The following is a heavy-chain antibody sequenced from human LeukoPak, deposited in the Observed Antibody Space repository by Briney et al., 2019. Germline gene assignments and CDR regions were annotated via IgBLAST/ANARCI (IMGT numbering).Heavy chain of an antibody. CDR1: GYTFTGYF. V-gene: IGHV1-2*02. D-gene: IGHD3-10*01. Sequence: ASVKVSCKASGYTFTGYFMYWVRQAPGQGLEWMGWINPNSGATNYAQRFQGRVTMTRDTSISTAYMELSRLRFDDTAVYYCARDFHDGSGGHGDYWGQGTLVTVSS. J-gene: IGHJ4*02. CDR2: INPNSGAT. CDR3: ARDFHDGSGGHGDY.